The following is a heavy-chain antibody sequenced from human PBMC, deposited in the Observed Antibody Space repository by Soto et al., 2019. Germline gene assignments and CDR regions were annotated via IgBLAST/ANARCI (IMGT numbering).Heavy chain of an antibody. Sequence: QVHLVQSGAEVKKPGSSVNVSCKASGGTFSNYAITWVRQAPGQGLEWVGRIIPIFGTTNVAQKFQGRVTITADESTTTAYMELSGPRSDDTAVYYCAKDGGADGYFGNWFDPWGQGTLVTVSS. CDR3: AKDGGADGYFGNWFDP. D-gene: IGHD5-12*01. CDR2: IIPIFGTT. J-gene: IGHJ5*02. V-gene: IGHV1-69*15. CDR1: GGTFSNYA.